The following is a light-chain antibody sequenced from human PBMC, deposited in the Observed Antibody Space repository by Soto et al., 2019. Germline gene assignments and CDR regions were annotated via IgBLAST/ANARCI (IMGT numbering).Light chain of an antibody. CDR1: SSDVGGYNY. J-gene: IGLJ2*01. CDR2: EIS. CDR3: YSYAGRTVV. V-gene: IGLV2-8*01. Sequence: QSALTQPPSASGSPGQSVTISCSGTSSDVGGYNYVSWYQQHPGKAPKLMIYEISKRPSGVPDRFSGSKSGNTASLTVSGLQAEEEADYYCYSYAGRTVVFGGGTKLTVL.